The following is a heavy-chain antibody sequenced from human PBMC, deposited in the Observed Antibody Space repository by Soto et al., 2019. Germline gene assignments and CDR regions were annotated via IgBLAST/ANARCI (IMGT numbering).Heavy chain of an antibody. V-gene: IGHV1-69*13. CDR2: IIPIFGTA. CDR3: ARGLKYYYDSSGLMLAFDI. Sequence: SVKVSCKASGGTFSSYAISWVRQAPGQGLEWMGGIIPIFGTANYAQKFQGRVTITADESTSTAYMELSSLRSEDTAVYYCARGLKYYYDSSGLMLAFDIWGQGTMVTVSS. D-gene: IGHD3-22*01. J-gene: IGHJ3*02. CDR1: GGTFSSYA.